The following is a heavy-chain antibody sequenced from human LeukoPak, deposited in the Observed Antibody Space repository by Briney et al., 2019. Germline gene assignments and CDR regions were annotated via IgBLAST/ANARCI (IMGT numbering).Heavy chain of an antibody. CDR3: ARATHLYGGNPSIRADDAFDI. CDR1: GYTFTSYY. CDR2: INPSGGST. V-gene: IGHV1-46*01. J-gene: IGHJ3*02. Sequence: ASVKVSCKASGYTFTSYYMHWVRQAPGQGLEWMGIINPSGGSTSYAQKFQGRVTMTRDTSTSTVYMKLSSLRSEDTAVYYCARATHLYGGNPSIRADDAFDIWGQGTMVTVSS. D-gene: IGHD4-23*01.